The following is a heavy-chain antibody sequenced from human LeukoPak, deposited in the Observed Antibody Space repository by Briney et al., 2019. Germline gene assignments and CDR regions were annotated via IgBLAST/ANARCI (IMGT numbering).Heavy chain of an antibody. J-gene: IGHJ6*02. V-gene: IGHV6-1*01. CDR2: THYGSGWIN. D-gene: IGHD6-6*01. CDR1: GDSVSMNDAA. Sequence: SQTLSLTFAISGDSVSMNDAAWNWIRQSPSRGLEWLGRTHYGSGWINDYAVSLGSRIVVSADTSKNQFSLQLNSVTPEDTAVYYCARGRRVYYGMDVWGHGTTVTVSS. CDR3: ARGRRVYYGMDV.